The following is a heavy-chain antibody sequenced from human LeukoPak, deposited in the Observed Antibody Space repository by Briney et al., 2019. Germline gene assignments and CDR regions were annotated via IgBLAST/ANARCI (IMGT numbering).Heavy chain of an antibody. Sequence: ASVKVSCKASGYTFTSYGISWVRQAPGQGLEWMGWISAYNGNTNYAQKLQGRVTMTTDTSTSTAYMELRSLRSDDTAVYYCARRVGLAGELSFYYFDYWGQGTLVTVSS. D-gene: IGHD3-16*02. CDR1: GYTFTSYG. CDR3: ARRVGLAGELSFYYFDY. J-gene: IGHJ4*02. CDR2: ISAYNGNT. V-gene: IGHV1-18*01.